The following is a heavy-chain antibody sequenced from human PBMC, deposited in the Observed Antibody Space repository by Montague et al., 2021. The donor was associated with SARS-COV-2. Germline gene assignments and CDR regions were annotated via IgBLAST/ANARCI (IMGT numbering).Heavy chain of an antibody. CDR2: TYYRSKWYN. CDR3: ARGSQVGSWPPADSGMDV. Sequence: CAISGDSVSSNIAIWNWIRQSPSKGLEWLGRTYYRSKWYNDYAVSVKSRITINPDTSKNQISLQLNSVTPEDTAVYYCARGSQVGSWPPADSGMDVWGQGTKVTVSS. CDR1: GDSVSSNIAI. D-gene: IGHD6-13*01. V-gene: IGHV6-1*01. J-gene: IGHJ6*02.